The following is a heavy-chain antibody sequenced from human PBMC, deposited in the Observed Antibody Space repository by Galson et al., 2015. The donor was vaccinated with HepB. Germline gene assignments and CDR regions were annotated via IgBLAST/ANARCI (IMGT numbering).Heavy chain of an antibody. CDR1: EFTFRYYG. CDR3: ARRWEPPHKYYYSMDV. D-gene: IGHD1-26*01. CDR2: ISSSSSTI. Sequence: SLRLSCAASEFTFRYYGMNWVRQAPGKGLEWISYISSSSSTIYYADSVRGRFTISRDTAKNSLYLQMNSLRAEDTAVYYCARRWEPPHKYYYSMDVWGQGTTVTVSS. J-gene: IGHJ6*02. V-gene: IGHV3-48*04.